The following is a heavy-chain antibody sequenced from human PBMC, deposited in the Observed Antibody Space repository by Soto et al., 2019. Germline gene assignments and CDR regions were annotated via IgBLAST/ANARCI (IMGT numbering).Heavy chain of an antibody. V-gene: IGHV4-34*01. CDR1: GGSFSGYY. CDR3: ARGGVSENWFDP. Sequence: TSETLSLTCAVYGGSFSGYYWSWIRQPPGKGLEWIGEINHSGSTNYNPSLKSRVTISVDTSKNQFSLKLSSVTAADTAVYYCARGGVSENWFDPWGQGTLVTVSS. J-gene: IGHJ5*02. CDR2: INHSGST. D-gene: IGHD6-6*01.